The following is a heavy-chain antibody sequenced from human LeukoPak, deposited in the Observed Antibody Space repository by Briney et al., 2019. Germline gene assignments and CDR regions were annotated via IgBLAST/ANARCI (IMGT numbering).Heavy chain of an antibody. CDR2: IIPIFGTA. J-gene: IGHJ4*02. D-gene: IGHD3-3*01. CDR1: GGTFSSYA. V-gene: IGHV1-69*01. Sequence: GASVKVSCKASGGTFSSYAIGWVRQAPGQGLEWMGGIIPIFGTANYAQKFQGRVTITADESTSTAYMELSSLRSEDTAVYYCAREGVPTPVPDFWSGYYPSYFDYWGQGTLVTVSS. CDR3: AREGVPTPVPDFWSGYYPSYFDY.